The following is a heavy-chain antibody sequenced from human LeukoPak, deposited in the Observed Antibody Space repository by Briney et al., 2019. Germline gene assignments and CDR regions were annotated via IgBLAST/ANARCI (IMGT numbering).Heavy chain of an antibody. J-gene: IGHJ4*02. CDR1: GFTFGNYA. D-gene: IGHD7-27*01. Sequence: PGGSLRLSCVASGFTFGNYAMGWVRQAPGKGLEWISGLNGSGGSTYYADSVKGRFTISRDNSKNTLYLQMNSLRAEDTAVYYCAKDRSFFSPGAFDCWGQGTLVTVSS. V-gene: IGHV3-23*01. CDR3: AKDRSFFSPGAFDC. CDR2: LNGSGGST.